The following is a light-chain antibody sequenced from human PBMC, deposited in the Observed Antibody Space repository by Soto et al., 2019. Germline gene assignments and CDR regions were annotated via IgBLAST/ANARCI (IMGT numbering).Light chain of an antibody. CDR2: DNN. Sequence: QAVVTQPPSVSGAPGQRVTISCTGRSSNIGALYDVNWYQQLPGTAPKLLIYDNNNRPSGVPDRFSGSKSGTSASLAITGLQAEDEADYYCQSYDNSLSGHVVFGGGTKLTVL. V-gene: IGLV1-40*01. CDR3: QSYDNSLSGHVV. CDR1: SSNIGALYD. J-gene: IGLJ2*01.